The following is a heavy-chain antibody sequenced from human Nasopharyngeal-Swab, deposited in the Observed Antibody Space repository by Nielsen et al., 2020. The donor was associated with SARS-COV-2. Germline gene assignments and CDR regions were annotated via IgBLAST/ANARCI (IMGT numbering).Heavy chain of an antibody. V-gene: IGHV3-23*01. J-gene: IGHJ3*01. CDR3: AKYTAGWLTPLDV. CDR1: GFTFTNYA. D-gene: IGHD6-19*01. Sequence: GGSLRLSCSASGFTFTNYAMSWVRQAPGRGLAWVSSIGAGGNTFYADSVKGRFTISRDNSKNTLYLEMGSLTVEDTALFYCAKYTAGWLTPLDVWGQGAMVSVSS. CDR2: IGAGGNT.